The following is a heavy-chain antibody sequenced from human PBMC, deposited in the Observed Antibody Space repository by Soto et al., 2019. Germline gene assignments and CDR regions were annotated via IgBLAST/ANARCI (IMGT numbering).Heavy chain of an antibody. D-gene: IGHD6-6*01. V-gene: IGHV6-1*01. J-gene: IGHJ5*02. CDR3: ARSLNYISSEGWFDP. CDR1: GNGIAYITAT. Sequence: SQTLSLTCTISGNGIAYITATSDWIRQSPSRGLEWLGRTYYRSKWYNDYAVSVKSRITINPDTSKNQFSLQLNSVTPEDTAVYYCARSLNYISSEGWFDPCCQGTLITVSS. CDR2: TYYRSKWYN.